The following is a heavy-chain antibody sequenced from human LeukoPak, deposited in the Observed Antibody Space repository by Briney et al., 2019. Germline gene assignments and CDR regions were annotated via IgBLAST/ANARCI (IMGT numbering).Heavy chain of an antibody. D-gene: IGHD2-15*01. V-gene: IGHV3-15*01. CDR3: TTRYCSGGSCKVDY. CDR2: IKSKTDGGTT. Sequence: GGSLRLSCAASGFTFSNAWMSWVRQAPGKGLEWVGRIKSKTDGGTTDYAAPVKGRFTISRDDSKNTLYLQMNSLKTEDTAVYYCTTRYCSGGSCKVDYCGQGTLVTVSS. CDR1: GFTFSNAW. J-gene: IGHJ4*02.